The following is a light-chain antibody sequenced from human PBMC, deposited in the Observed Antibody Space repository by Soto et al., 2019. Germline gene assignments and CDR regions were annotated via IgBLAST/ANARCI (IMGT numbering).Light chain of an antibody. V-gene: IGLV1-40*01. CDR3: QSYDNNRSGAVV. CDR1: SSNIGAGYD. J-gene: IGLJ3*02. Sequence: QSVLTQPPSVSGAPGQRVTISCGGSSSNIGAGYDVHWYQQLPGTAPKLLIYNNNNRPSGVPDRFSGSKSGTSASLAITGLQAEDEGDYFCQSYDNNRSGAVVFGGGTKLTVL. CDR2: NNN.